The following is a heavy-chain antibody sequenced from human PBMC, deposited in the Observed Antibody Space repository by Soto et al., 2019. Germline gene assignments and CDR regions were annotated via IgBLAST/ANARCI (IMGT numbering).Heavy chain of an antibody. D-gene: IGHD2-15*01. Sequence: GSLILSCAASGLQFNFYGMHWVRPAPGKGLEWIGEINHSGSTNYNPSLKSRVTISVDTSKNQFSLKLSSVTAADTAVYYCARGSIYCSGGSCYRGDWFDPWGQGTLVTVSS. CDR1: GLQFNFYG. V-gene: IGHV4-34*01. J-gene: IGHJ5*02. CDR2: INHSGST. CDR3: ARGSIYCSGGSCYRGDWFDP.